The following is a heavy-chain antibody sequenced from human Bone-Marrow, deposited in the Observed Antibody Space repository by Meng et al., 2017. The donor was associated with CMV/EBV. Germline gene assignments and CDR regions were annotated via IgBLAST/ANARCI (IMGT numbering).Heavy chain of an antibody. CDR1: GGSISSGGYY. Sequence: SETLSLTCTVSGGSISSGGYYWSWIRQHPGKGLEWIGYIYYSGSTNYNPSLKSRVTISVDTSKNQFSLKLSSVTAADTAVYYCARHGGHGITMIVGFDYWGQGTRVTVSS. CDR3: ARHGGHGITMIVGFDY. V-gene: IGHV4-31*03. D-gene: IGHD3-22*01. J-gene: IGHJ4*02. CDR2: IYYSGST.